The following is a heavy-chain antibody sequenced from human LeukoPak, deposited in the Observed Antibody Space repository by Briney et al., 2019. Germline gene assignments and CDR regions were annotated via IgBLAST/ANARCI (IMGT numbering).Heavy chain of an antibody. D-gene: IGHD3-3*01. J-gene: IGHJ6*03. CDR2: IYYSGST. Sequence: SETLSLTCTVSGGSISSSSYYWGWIRQPPGKGLEWIGSIYYSGSTYYNPSLKSRVTISVDTSKNRFSLKLSSVTAADTAVYYCARQGYDFWSGYPGHYYYYMDVWGKGTTVTVSS. CDR3: ARQGYDFWSGYPGHYYYYMDV. CDR1: GGSISSSSYY. V-gene: IGHV4-39*01.